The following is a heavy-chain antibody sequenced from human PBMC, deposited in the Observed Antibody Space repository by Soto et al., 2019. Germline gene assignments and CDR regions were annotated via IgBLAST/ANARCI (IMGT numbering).Heavy chain of an antibody. CDR3: VKDRMAYNSVWDPFDI. Sequence: GGSLRLSCAASGFTFYSYAMSWVRQAPGKGLEWVSTIGSVGGDTYYADSVKGRFTISRDDSKNTLLLQMNSLRAEDTAVYYCVKDRMAYNSVWDPFDIWGQGTMVTVSS. CDR2: IGSVGGDT. D-gene: IGHD1-20*01. J-gene: IGHJ3*02. CDR1: GFTFYSYA. V-gene: IGHV3-23*01.